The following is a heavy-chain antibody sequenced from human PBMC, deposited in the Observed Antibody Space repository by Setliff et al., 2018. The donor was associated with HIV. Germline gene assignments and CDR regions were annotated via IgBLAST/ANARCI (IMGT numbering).Heavy chain of an antibody. CDR2: IYPGDSDT. V-gene: IGHV5-51*01. CDR1: GYTFTDYW. J-gene: IGHJ1*01. CDR3: ATWTRAETSENFQH. Sequence: GESLKISCRTSGYTFTDYWIGWVRQMPGKGLEWMAIIYPGDSDTRYSPSFQGQVTISADKSISTAYLQWSSLKASDTAMYYCATWTRAETSENFQHWGQGTLVTVSS. D-gene: IGHD4-17*01.